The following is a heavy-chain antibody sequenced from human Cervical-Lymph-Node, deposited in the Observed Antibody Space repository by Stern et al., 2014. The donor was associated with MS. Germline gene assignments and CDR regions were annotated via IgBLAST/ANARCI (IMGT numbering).Heavy chain of an antibody. CDR2: MNPNRGKT. CDR1: GYTFTSYD. CDR3: ARADSGGFDY. V-gene: IGHV1-8*01. D-gene: IGHD2-15*01. Sequence: MQLVESGAEVKKPGASAKVSCKASGYTFTSYDINWVRQATGQGLEWMGWMNPNRGKTGYAQKFQGRSTMTRNTSISNVYMELSSLRSEDTAVYYCARADSGGFDYWGQGTLVTVSS. J-gene: IGHJ4*02.